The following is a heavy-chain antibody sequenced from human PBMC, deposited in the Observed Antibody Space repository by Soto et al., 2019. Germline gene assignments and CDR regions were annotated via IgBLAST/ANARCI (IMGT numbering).Heavy chain of an antibody. D-gene: IGHD3-10*01. Sequence: EVQLVESGGGLVQPGGSLRLSCAASGFTFSSYEMNWVRQAPGKGLEWVSYISSSGSTIYYADSVKGRFTIPRDNAKNSLYLQMNSLRAEDTAVYYCARGRPLFGDYGMDVWGQGTTVTVSS. J-gene: IGHJ6*02. V-gene: IGHV3-48*03. CDR3: ARGRPLFGDYGMDV. CDR2: ISSSGSTI. CDR1: GFTFSSYE.